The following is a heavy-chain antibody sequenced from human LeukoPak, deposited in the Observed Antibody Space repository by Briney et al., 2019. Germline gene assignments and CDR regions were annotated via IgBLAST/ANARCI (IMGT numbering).Heavy chain of an antibody. CDR2: ISWNSGSI. CDR1: GFTFDGYA. J-gene: IGHJ4*02. V-gene: IGHV3-9*01. Sequence: PGGPLRLSCAASGFTFDGYAMHWVRQVPGKGLEWVSGISWNSGSIGYADSVKGRFTISRDNAKNSLYLQMNSLRPEDTALYYCARSIAARRSFDYWGQGTLVTVSS. CDR3: ARSIAARRSFDY. D-gene: IGHD6-6*01.